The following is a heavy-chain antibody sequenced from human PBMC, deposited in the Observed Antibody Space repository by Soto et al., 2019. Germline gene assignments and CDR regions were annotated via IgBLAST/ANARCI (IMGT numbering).Heavy chain of an antibody. V-gene: IGHV3-53*01. CDR2: ISSDGRT. Sequence: GESLKISCAASGFTVSHKYICWVRQAPGKGLEWVSGISSDGRTYYADSVKGRFSISRDISKDTVYLQMDSLGSEDTAIYYCARDCCSKNHFAHWGQGTLVTVSS. J-gene: IGHJ4*02. CDR3: ARDCCSKNHFAH. D-gene: IGHD2-2*01. CDR1: GFTVSHKY.